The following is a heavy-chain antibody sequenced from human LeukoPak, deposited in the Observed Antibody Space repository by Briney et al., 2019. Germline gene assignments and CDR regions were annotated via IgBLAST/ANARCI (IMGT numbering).Heavy chain of an antibody. CDR1: GFTFSNYW. V-gene: IGHV3-74*01. D-gene: IGHD6-25*01. CDR2: ISYDGSST. CDR3: ARRSAAKDAFDF. Sequence: PGGSLRLSCAASGFTFSNYWMHWVRQAPGKGLVWVSRISYDGSSTNYADSVKGRFTISRDNAKNTLYLQVNSLRAEDTAVYYCARRSAAKDAFDFWGQGTMVTVSS. J-gene: IGHJ3*01.